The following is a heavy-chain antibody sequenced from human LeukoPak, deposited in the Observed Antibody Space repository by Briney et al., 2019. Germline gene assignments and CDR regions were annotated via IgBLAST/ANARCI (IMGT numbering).Heavy chain of an antibody. V-gene: IGHV3-15*01. J-gene: IGHJ4*02. D-gene: IGHD4-17*01. CDR3: TTWSAAYGAH. Sequence: GGSLRLPCAASGFTFSKAWMSWVRQAPGKGLEWVGRIKSEADGGTIDYAAPVKGRFAISRDDSKNTVFLEMNGLKVEDSAVYYCTTWSAAYGAHWGQGTLVSVSS. CDR1: GFTFSKAW. CDR2: IKSEADGGTI.